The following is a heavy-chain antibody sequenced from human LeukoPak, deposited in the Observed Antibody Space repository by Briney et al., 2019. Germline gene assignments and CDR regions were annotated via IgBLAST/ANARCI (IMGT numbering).Heavy chain of an antibody. D-gene: IGHD5-24*01. CDR2: VNESGGT. CDR1: IDSFSNYH. V-gene: IGHV4-34*01. J-gene: IGHJ4*02. Sequence: SETLSLTCAVYIDSFSNYHWNWIRQTPAKGMEWIGEVNESGGTNISPSLRSRVILSVDTSKNQFSLKLSSVTAADTAVYYCARVRWLQLGYFDYWGQGTLVTVSS. CDR3: ARVRWLQLGYFDY.